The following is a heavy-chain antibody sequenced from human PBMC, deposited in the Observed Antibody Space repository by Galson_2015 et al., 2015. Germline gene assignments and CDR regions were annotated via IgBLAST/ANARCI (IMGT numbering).Heavy chain of an antibody. CDR3: AKDLGYCSRTSCYPYGMDV. J-gene: IGHJ6*02. D-gene: IGHD2-2*01. CDR2: ISGSGGST. CDR1: GFTFSSYA. V-gene: IGHV3-23*01. Sequence: SLRLSCAASGFTFSSYAMSWVRQAPGKGLEWVSAISGSGGSTYYADSVKGRFAISRDNSKNTLYLQMNSLRAEDTAVYYCAKDLGYCSRTSCYPYGMDVWGQGTTVTVSS.